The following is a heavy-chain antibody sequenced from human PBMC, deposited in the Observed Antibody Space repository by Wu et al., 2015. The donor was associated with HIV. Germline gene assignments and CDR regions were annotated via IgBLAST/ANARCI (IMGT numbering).Heavy chain of an antibody. J-gene: IGHJ4*02. Sequence: LQSGAEVKKPGASVRVSCKASGYTFSDFSIHWVRQAPGQGLEWMGGIIPSFGTPNYGQKFQGRVTITTDESTATVYMQLSSLRSEDTAVYYCARDRFYGSGSYVYWGQGTAGHRLL. V-gene: IGHV1-69*05. CDR3: ARDRFYGSGSYVY. CDR2: IIPSFGTP. D-gene: IGHD3-10*01. CDR1: GYTFSDFS.